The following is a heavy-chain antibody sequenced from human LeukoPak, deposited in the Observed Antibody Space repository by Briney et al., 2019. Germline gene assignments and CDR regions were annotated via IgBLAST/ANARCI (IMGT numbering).Heavy chain of an antibody. D-gene: IGHD1-26*01. CDR3: ARLIVGGDYFDY. J-gene: IGHJ4*02. CDR1: GYSISSGHY. Sequence: SETLSLTCAVSGYSISSGHYWGWIRQPPGKGLELIGSMYHSGSAYYNPSLRSRVTISVDTSKNRFSLKLSSVTAADTAVYCCARLIVGGDYFDYWGQGTLVTVSS. CDR2: MYHSGSA. V-gene: IGHV4-38-2*01.